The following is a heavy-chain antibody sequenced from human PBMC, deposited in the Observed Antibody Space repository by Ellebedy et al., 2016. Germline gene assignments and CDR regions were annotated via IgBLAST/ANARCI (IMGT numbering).Heavy chain of an antibody. CDR3: ARPLSTATNDPFDI. CDR2: ISFDGSNK. V-gene: IGHV3-30*04. Sequence: GESLKISCAASGFTFSSFAMHWVRQAPGKGLEWVAAISFDGSNKNYADSVKGRLTISRDDSKNTLYLQMNSLRAEDTAVYYCARPLSTATNDPFDIWGQGTMVTVSS. CDR1: GFTFSSFA. D-gene: IGHD4-17*01. J-gene: IGHJ3*02.